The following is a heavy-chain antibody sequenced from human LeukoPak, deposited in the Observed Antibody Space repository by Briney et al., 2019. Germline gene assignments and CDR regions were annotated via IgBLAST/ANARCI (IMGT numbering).Heavy chain of an antibody. CDR1: GYTFTSYG. Sequence: GASVKVSCKASGYTFTSYGISWVRQAPGQGLEWMGGIIPIFGTANYAQKFQGRVTITADESTSTAYMELSSLRSEDTAVYYCARDLGNFDYWGQGTLVTVSS. CDR2: IIPIFGTA. D-gene: IGHD3-16*01. V-gene: IGHV1-69*13. CDR3: ARDLGNFDY. J-gene: IGHJ4*02.